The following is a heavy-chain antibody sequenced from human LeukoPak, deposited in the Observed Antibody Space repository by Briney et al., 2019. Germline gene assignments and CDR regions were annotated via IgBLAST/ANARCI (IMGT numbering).Heavy chain of an antibody. V-gene: IGHV1-2*02. D-gene: IGHD2-2*01. Sequence: ASVQVSCKASGYIFTSYGISWVRQAPGQGLEWMGWSNPNSGGTNYAQKFQGRVTMTRDTSISTAYMELSRLRSDDTAVYYCARDLGGYCSSTSCSYYYYYYMDVWGKGTTVTVSS. J-gene: IGHJ6*03. CDR1: GYIFTSYG. CDR3: ARDLGGYCSSTSCSYYYYYYMDV. CDR2: SNPNSGGT.